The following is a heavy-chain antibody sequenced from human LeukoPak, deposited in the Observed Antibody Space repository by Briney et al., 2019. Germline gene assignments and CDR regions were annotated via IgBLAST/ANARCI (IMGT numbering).Heavy chain of an antibody. CDR2: TNPSTGGT. V-gene: IGHV1-2*02. J-gene: IGHJ4*02. Sequence: ASVKVSCKTSGSTFTGSYLHWVRHVPGQGLEWMGWTNPSTGGTKSAQQFEGRVTMTRDTSNTTGYMELRSLRPDDTATYYCARGGAFCSITTCHEFDHWGQGTLVIVSS. D-gene: IGHD2-2*01. CDR1: GSTFTGSY. CDR3: ARGGAFCSITTCHEFDH.